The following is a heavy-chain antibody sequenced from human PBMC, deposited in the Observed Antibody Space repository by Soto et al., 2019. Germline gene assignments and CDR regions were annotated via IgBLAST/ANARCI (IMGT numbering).Heavy chain of an antibody. CDR3: SASGSLAY. Sequence: QVQLVQSGGEVKKPGASVKGSCKASGYTFSSYAIHWVRQAPGQGLECMGWINPGNGDTRYSQKFQGRVTITRDTSASTAYMELSSLRSEDTALYYCSASGSLAYWGQGTLVTVSS. V-gene: IGHV1-3*01. CDR2: INPGNGDT. D-gene: IGHD1-26*01. CDR1: GYTFSSYA. J-gene: IGHJ4*02.